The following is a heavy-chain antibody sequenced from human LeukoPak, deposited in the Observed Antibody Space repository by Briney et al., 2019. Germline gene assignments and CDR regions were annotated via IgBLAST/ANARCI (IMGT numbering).Heavy chain of an antibody. CDR2: IRDAKNDE. CDR3: AKSRAPTADPDAFDV. V-gene: IGHV3-30*02. D-gene: IGHD1-14*01. Sequence: GGSLRLSCAGSGFIFSNYGIHWVRQAPGKGLERVAFIRDAKNDEYYVDSVKGRFTISRDNSKNSLYLQMNSLRREDTGLYYCAKSRAPTADPDAFDVWGQGTMVTVSS. J-gene: IGHJ3*01. CDR1: GFIFSNYG.